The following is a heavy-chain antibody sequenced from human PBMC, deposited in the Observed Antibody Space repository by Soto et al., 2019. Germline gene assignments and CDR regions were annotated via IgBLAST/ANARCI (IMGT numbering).Heavy chain of an antibody. J-gene: IGHJ6*02. CDR2: IYYSGST. Sequence: PSETLSLTCTVSGGSISSSSYYWGCIRQPPGKGLEWIGSIYYSGSTYYNPSLKSRVTISVDTSKNQFSLKLSSVTAADTAVYYCARLGYCSGGSCYYYYYYGMDVWGQGTTVTVT. D-gene: IGHD2-15*01. CDR3: ARLGYCSGGSCYYYYYYGMDV. V-gene: IGHV4-39*01. CDR1: GGSISSSSYY.